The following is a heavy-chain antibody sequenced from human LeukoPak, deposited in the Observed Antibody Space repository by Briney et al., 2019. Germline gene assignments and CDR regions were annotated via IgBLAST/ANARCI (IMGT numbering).Heavy chain of an antibody. CDR3: ARSVRYYDFWSGYFNWFDP. Sequence: KPSETLSLTCAVYRGSSSGYYWTWIRQPPGMGLEWIGDLNGDGSTSYNPSLQTRVSISGDTSKNQVSLKLTSVSAADTAVYYCARSVRYYDFWSGYFNWFDPWGQGTLVTVSS. J-gene: IGHJ5*02. CDR2: LNGDGST. V-gene: IGHV4-34*01. CDR1: RGSSSGYY. D-gene: IGHD3-3*01.